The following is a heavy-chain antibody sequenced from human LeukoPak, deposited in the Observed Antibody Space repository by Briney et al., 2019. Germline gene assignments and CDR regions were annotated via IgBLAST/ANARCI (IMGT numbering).Heavy chain of an antibody. CDR3: ARGLGALDYYDSSGYRH. D-gene: IGHD3-22*01. V-gene: IGHV1-69*04. Sequence: ASVKVSRKASGGTFSSYAISWVRQAPGQGLEWMGRIIPILGIANYAQKFQGRVTITADKSTSTAYMELSSLRSEDTAVYYCARGLGALDYYDSSGYRHWGQGTLVTVSS. CDR2: IIPILGIA. J-gene: IGHJ4*02. CDR1: GGTFSSYA.